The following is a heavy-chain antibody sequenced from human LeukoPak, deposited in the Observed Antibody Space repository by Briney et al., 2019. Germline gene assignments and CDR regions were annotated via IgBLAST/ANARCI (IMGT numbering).Heavy chain of an antibody. CDR3: ARVRLGYMDV. J-gene: IGHJ6*03. V-gene: IGHV4-34*01. D-gene: IGHD3-16*01. CDR2: INHSGST. CDR1: GGSFSGYY. Sequence: SETLSLTCAVYGGSFSGYYWSWIRQPPGKGLEWIGEINHSGSTYYSPSLKSRVTISLDTPKNQFSLKLSSVTAADTAVYYCARVRLGYMDVWGKGTTVTVSS.